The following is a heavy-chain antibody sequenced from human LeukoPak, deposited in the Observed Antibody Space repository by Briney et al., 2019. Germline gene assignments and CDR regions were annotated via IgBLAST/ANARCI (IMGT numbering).Heavy chain of an antibody. CDR3: ARLRYYDSSGYYHFDY. J-gene: IGHJ4*02. V-gene: IGHV4-59*08. CDR1: GESISGFY. D-gene: IGHD3-22*01. Sequence: SETLSLTCTVSGESISGFYWTWLRQPPGKGLEWIGYIYYSGSTNYNPSLKSRVTISVDTSKNQFSLKLSSVTAADAAVYYCARLRYYDSSGYYHFDYWGQGTLVTVSS. CDR2: IYYSGST.